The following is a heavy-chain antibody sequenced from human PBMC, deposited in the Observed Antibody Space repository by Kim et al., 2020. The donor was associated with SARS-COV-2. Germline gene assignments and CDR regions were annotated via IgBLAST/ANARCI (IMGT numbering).Heavy chain of an antibody. V-gene: IGHV3-74*01. CDR3: ARRIMVYAGADY. J-gene: IGHJ4*02. Sequence: SYADSVKGRFTISRDNAKNTLYLQMNSLRVEDTAVYYCARRIMVYAGADYWGQGTLVTVSS. D-gene: IGHD2-8*01.